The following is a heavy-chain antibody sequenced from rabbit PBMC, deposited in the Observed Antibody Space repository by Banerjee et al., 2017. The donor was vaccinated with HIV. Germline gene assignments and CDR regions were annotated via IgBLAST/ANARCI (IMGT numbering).Heavy chain of an antibody. J-gene: IGHJ4*01. CDR2: INTSSGDT. Sequence: QEQLEESGGGLVQPEGSLTLTCTASGFSFSSSYYMCWVRQAPGKGLEWIACINTSSGDTVYASWAKGRFTISKTSSTTVTLQMTSLTAADTATYFCARGVTMTMVTFNLWGPGTLVTVS. CDR1: GFSFSSSYY. D-gene: IGHD2-1*01. V-gene: IGHV1S45*01. CDR3: ARGVTMTMVTFNL.